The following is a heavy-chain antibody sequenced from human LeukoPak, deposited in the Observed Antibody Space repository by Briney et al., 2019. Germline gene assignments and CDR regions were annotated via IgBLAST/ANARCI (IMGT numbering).Heavy chain of an antibody. Sequence: GGSLRLSCAASGFTFSSHDMHWVRQAAEKGLEWVSGFIPAGDRYYAESVKGRFTISRENAKSSLYLQMNSLRVGDTAVYYCVRGGVWGLSSNWLESWGQGILVTVSS. D-gene: IGHD7-27*01. CDR1: GFTFSSHD. CDR3: VRGGVWGLSSNWLES. V-gene: IGHV3-13*04. CDR2: FIPAGDR. J-gene: IGHJ5*01.